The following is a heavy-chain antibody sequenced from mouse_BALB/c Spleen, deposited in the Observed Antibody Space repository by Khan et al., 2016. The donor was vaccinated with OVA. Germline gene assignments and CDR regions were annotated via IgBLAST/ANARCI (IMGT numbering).Heavy chain of an antibody. CDR2: INPHIGET. V-gene: IGHV1-20*02. CDR3: ARIYGSDFDY. Sequence: VRLQQSGPELVKPGASVKISCKASGYSFTGYFMNWVMQSPGKSLEWIGRINPHIGETFYNPKFKGKATLTVDESSSTAHMELRSLASEDSAVYYCARIYGSDFDYWGQGTTLTVSS. CDR1: GYSFTGYF. D-gene: IGHD1-1*01. J-gene: IGHJ2*01.